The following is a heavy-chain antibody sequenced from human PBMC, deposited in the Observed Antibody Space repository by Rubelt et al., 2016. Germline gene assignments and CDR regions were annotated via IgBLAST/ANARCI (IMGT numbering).Heavy chain of an antibody. J-gene: IGHJ4*02. V-gene: IGHV1-46*01. D-gene: IGHD3-10*01. CDR3: ARSSSWYYFDF. CDR2: INPSGGST. CDR1: GYTFTSYY. Sequence: QVQLLQSGAEVKKPGASVRVSCKASGYTFTSYYMHWVRQAPGQGLEWMGIINPSGGSTSYAQTFQGRVTMTRDTPTSTVYMELSKLRSDDTAVYFCARSSSWYYFDFWGQGTLVTVSS.